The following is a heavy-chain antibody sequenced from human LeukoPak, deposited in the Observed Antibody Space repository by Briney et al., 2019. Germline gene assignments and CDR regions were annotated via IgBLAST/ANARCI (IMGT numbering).Heavy chain of an antibody. CDR3: ARDRYYGSGSHPYYYMDV. V-gene: IGHV4-39*07. Sequence: SETLSLTCTVSGGSISSSSYYWGWIRQPPGKGLEWIGSISYSGSTYYNPSLKSRVTISVDTSKNQFSLKLSSVTAADTAVYYCARDRYYGSGSHPYYYMDVWGKGTTVTISS. D-gene: IGHD3-10*01. CDR1: GGSISSSSYY. CDR2: ISYSGST. J-gene: IGHJ6*03.